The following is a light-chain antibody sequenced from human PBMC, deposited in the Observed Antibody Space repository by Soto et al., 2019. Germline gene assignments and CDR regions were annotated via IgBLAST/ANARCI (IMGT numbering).Light chain of an antibody. CDR1: QSVSSN. CDR2: GAS. J-gene: IGKJ2*02. CDR3: QPYTNWPPCT. Sequence: EIVMTQSPATLSVSPGERATLSCRASQSVSSNLAWYQQKPGQAPRLLIYGASTRATGIPARFSGSGSGTEFTLPISSLQSEDFAVYYCQPYTNWPPCTFGQGTKLEIK. V-gene: IGKV3-15*01.